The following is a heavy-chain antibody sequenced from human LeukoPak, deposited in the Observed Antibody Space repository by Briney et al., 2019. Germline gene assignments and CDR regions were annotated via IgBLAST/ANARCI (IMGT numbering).Heavy chain of an antibody. CDR3: ARRRRGVDWCYCLDY. V-gene: IGHV3-21*01. CDR1: GFTFSRYW. J-gene: IGHJ4*02. Sequence: GGSLRLSCAASGFTFSRYWMSWVRQAPGKGLEWVSSISSSSSYIYYADSVKGRFTISRDNAKNSLYLQMNSLRAEDTAVYYCARRRRGVDWCYCLDYWGQGTLVTVSS. D-gene: IGHD3-10*01. CDR2: ISSSSSYI.